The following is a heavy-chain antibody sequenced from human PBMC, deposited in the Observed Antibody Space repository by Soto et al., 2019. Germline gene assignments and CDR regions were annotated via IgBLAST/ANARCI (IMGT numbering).Heavy chain of an antibody. CDR3: ARTTIAARLFYYYYGMDV. J-gene: IGHJ6*02. CDR2: IYYSGST. CDR1: GGSISSSSYY. V-gene: IGHV4-39*01. Sequence: KASETLSLTCTVSGGSISSSSYYWGWIRQPPGKGLEWIGSIYYSGSTYYNPSLKSRVTISVDTSKNQFSLKLSSVTAADTAVYYCARTTIAARLFYYYYGMDVWGQGTTVTVSS. D-gene: IGHD6-6*01.